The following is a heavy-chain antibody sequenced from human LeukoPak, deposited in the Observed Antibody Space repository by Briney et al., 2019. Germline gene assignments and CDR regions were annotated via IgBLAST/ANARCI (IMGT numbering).Heavy chain of an antibody. CDR1: GGSISSGSYY. Sequence: SETLSLTCTVSGGSISSGSYYWSWIRQPAGKGLEWIGRIYTSGSTNYNPSLKSRVTISVDTSKNQFSLKLSSVTAADTAVYYCASGRFKDSFDYWGQGTLVTVSS. D-gene: IGHD3-22*01. CDR3: ASGRFKDSFDY. CDR2: IYTSGST. V-gene: IGHV4-61*02. J-gene: IGHJ4*02.